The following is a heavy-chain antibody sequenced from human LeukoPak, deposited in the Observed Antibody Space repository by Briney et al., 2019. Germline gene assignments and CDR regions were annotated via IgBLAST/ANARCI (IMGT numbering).Heavy chain of an antibody. Sequence: KPGGSLRLSCAASGFTFSSYSMNRVRQAPGKGLEWVSSISSFSGYIYYADSVKGRFTISRDNAKNSLHLQMNSLRVEDTAVYYCARDPSPRTSYYYYYMDVWGKGTTVTVSS. CDR1: GFTFSSYS. D-gene: IGHD2-2*01. J-gene: IGHJ6*03. CDR3: ARDPSPRTSYYYYYMDV. CDR2: ISSFSGYI. V-gene: IGHV3-21*01.